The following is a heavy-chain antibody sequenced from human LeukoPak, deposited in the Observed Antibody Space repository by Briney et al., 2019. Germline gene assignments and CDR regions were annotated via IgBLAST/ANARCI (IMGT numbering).Heavy chain of an antibody. Sequence: GGSLRLSCAASGFTFSDYYMSWIRQAPGKGLEWVAVIWYDGSNKYYADSVKGRFTISRDNSKNTLYLQMNSLRAEDTAVYYCAREKGYSYGETFDYWGQGTLVTVSS. D-gene: IGHD5-18*01. CDR3: AREKGYSYGETFDY. CDR1: GFTFSDYY. J-gene: IGHJ4*02. CDR2: IWYDGSNK. V-gene: IGHV3-33*08.